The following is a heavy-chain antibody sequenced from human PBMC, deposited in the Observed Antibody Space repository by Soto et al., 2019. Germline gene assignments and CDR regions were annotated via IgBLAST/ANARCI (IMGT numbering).Heavy chain of an antibody. Sequence: EVEVVESGGGLVQPGRSLRLSCAASGFSFDDYAMHWVRQAPGKGLEWVSGISGRSDSIGYAESVKGRFTISRDNAKNSLYLQMNSLRAEDTALYYCVKLERTDGRYRVAFDIWGQGTMVTVSS. D-gene: IGHD6-19*01. CDR1: GFSFDDYA. J-gene: IGHJ3*02. CDR2: ISGRSDSI. CDR3: VKLERTDGRYRVAFDI. V-gene: IGHV3-9*01.